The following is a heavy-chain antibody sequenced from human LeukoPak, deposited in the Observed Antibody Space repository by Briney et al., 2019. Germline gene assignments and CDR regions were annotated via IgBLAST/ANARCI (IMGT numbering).Heavy chain of an antibody. Sequence: GASVKFSCKASGGTFSSYAISWVRQAPGQGLEWMGRIIPIFGIANYAQKFQGRVTITADKSTSTAYMELSSLRSEDTAVYYCARDLPYYDILTGSGVFDYWGQGTLVTVSS. CDR2: IIPIFGIA. CDR1: GGTFSSYA. J-gene: IGHJ4*02. CDR3: ARDLPYYDILTGSGVFDY. V-gene: IGHV1-69*04. D-gene: IGHD3-9*01.